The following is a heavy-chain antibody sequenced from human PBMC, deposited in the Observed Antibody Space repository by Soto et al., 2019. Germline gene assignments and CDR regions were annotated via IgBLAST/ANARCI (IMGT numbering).Heavy chain of an antibody. D-gene: IGHD6-19*01. CDR1: GGSISSYY. V-gene: IGHV4-59*01. CDR3: ARDQGGGWSNIDY. CDR2: ISYSGTT. J-gene: IGHJ4*02. Sequence: QVQLQESGPGLVKPSETLSLTCTVSGGSISSYYWSWIRQPPGKGLEWIGYISYSGTTNYNPSLKSRVTISVDTSENQFSLKLSSVTAADTAVYYCARDQGGGWSNIDYWGQGTLVTVSS.